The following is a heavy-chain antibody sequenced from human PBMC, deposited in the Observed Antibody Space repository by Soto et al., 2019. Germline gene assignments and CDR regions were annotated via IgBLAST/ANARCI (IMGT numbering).Heavy chain of an antibody. CDR1: GYTFTGYY. CDR3: ATSRDAQSGGLEY. V-gene: IGHV1-2*04. J-gene: IGHJ4*02. Sequence: ASVKVSCKASGYTFTGYYRHWVRQAPGQGLEWMGWINPNSGGTNYAQKFQGWVTMTRDTSITTASMELSRLRSDDTAVYYCATSRDAQSGGLEYWGQGTLGIVSS. D-gene: IGHD2-15*01. CDR2: INPNSGGT.